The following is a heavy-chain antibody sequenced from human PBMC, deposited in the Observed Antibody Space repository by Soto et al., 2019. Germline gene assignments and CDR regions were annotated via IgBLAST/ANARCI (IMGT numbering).Heavy chain of an antibody. CDR1: GFTFSNYA. V-gene: IGHV3-23*01. Sequence: EVQVLDSGGGLVQPGGSQRLSCEASGFTFSNYAMSWVRQAPGKGLEWVSTISATGSTLYADSVKGRFTISRDNSKNTVYLQMNFLRAEDTAVYYCAKVSNKWAVAQRGYFDYWGQGTLVTVS. J-gene: IGHJ4*02. CDR2: ISATGST. CDR3: AKVSNKWAVAQRGYFDY. D-gene: IGHD6-19*01.